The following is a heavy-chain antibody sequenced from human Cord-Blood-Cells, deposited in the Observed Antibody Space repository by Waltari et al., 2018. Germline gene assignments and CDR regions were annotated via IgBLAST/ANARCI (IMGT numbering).Heavy chain of an antibody. CDR1: GGSISSYY. Sequence: QVQLQESGPGLVKPSETLSLTCTVSGGSISSYYWSWIRQPPGKGLEWIGYIYYSGSTNYNPSLKSRVTISVDTSKNQFSLKLISVTAADTAVYYCARYRTGTFDYWGQGTLVTVSS. V-gene: IGHV4-59*01. CDR3: ARYRTGTFDY. D-gene: IGHD1-1*01. J-gene: IGHJ4*02. CDR2: IYYSGST.